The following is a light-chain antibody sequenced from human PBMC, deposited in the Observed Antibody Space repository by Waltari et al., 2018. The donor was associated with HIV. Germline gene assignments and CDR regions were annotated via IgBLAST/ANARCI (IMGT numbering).Light chain of an antibody. J-gene: IGKJ2*02. V-gene: IGKV2-28*01. CDR3: MQALQSPRT. Sequence: DIVLTQSPLSLPVTPGEPASISCRSSQSLFHTNGFYYLDWYLQKPGQSPQLLIYLGSNRASGVPDRFRVSGSGTDFTLKISRVEAEDVGVYYCMQALQSPRTFGQGTKLEI. CDR1: QSLFHTNGFYY. CDR2: LGS.